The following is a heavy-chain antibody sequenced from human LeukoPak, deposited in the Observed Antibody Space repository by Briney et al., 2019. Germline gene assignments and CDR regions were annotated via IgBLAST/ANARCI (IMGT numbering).Heavy chain of an antibody. CDR2: ISYDGSNK. CDR3: AKEPVAGLEYYFDY. CDR1: GFTFSSYA. V-gene: IGHV3-30*04. D-gene: IGHD6-19*01. Sequence: PGRSLRLSCAASGFTFSSYAMHWVRQAPGKGLEWVAVISYDGSNKYYADSVKGRFTISRDNSKNTLYLQMNSLRAEDTAVYYCAKEPVAGLEYYFDYWGQGTLVTVSS. J-gene: IGHJ4*02.